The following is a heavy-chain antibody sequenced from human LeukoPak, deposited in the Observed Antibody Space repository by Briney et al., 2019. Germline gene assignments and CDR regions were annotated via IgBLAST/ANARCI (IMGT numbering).Heavy chain of an antibody. Sequence: PGGSLRLSCAASGFTFSSYSMNWVRQAPGMGLEWVSSISSSSSYIYYADSVKGRFTISRDNAKNSLYLQMNSLRAEDTAVYYCARDSGSREFYYYYGMDVWGQGTTVTVSS. V-gene: IGHV3-21*01. J-gene: IGHJ6*02. D-gene: IGHD3-10*01. CDR1: GFTFSSYS. CDR3: ARDSGSREFYYYYGMDV. CDR2: ISSSSSYI.